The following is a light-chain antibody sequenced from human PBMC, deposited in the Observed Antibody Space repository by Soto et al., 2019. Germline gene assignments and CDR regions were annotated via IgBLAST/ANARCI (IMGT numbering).Light chain of an antibody. Sequence: QSVLTQPASVSGSPGQSITISCRGTSRDVGSYNYVSWYQQHPGKAPKLMIYEVTNRPSGISNRFSGSKSGNTASLTISGLQAEDEADYYCSSYTSTSTVVFXTGTKVTVL. J-gene: IGLJ1*01. CDR1: SRDVGSYNY. V-gene: IGLV2-14*01. CDR2: EVT. CDR3: SSYTSTSTVV.